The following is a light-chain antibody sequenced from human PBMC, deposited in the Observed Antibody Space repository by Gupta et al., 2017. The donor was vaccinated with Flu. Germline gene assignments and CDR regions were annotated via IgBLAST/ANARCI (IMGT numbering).Light chain of an antibody. CDR1: SLRSYH. V-gene: IGLV3-19*01. CDR2: GKN. CDR3: NSRDISGNHRV. J-gene: IGLJ3*02. Sequence: QGDSLRSYHASWYQQKPGQAPVLVIYGKNNRPSGIPDRFSGSNSGDTASLTIAGAQAEDEAVYYCNSRDISGNHRVFGGGTQLTVL.